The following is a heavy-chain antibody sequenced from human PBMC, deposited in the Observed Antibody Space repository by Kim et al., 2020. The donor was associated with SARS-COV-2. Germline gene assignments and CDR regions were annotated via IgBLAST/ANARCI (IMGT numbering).Heavy chain of an antibody. CDR3: ARALEYCSSTSCAWGGMDV. D-gene: IGHD2-2*01. V-gene: IGHV4-59*08. J-gene: IGHJ6*02. Sequence: SETLSLTCTVSGGSISSYYWSWIRQPPGKGLEWIGYIYYSGSTNYNPSIKSRVTISVDTSKNQFSLKLSSVTAADTAVYYCARALEYCSSTSCAWGGMDVWGQGTTVTVSS. CDR2: IYYSGST. CDR1: GGSISSYY.